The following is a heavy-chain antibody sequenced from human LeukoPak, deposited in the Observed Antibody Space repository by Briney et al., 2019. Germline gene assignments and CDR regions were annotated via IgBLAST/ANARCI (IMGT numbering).Heavy chain of an antibody. CDR3: ARLGAGPIYYDFWSGYSSFYFDY. J-gene: IGHJ4*02. D-gene: IGHD3-3*01. CDR1: GGSTSSSNYY. Sequence: SETLSLTCTVSGGSTSSSNYYWGWIRQPPGKGLEWIGGIHYSGNTYYNPSLKSRVTISVDTSKNQFSLKLSSVTAADTAVYYCARLGAGPIYYDFWSGYSSFYFDYWGQGTLVTVSS. CDR2: IHYSGNT. V-gene: IGHV4-39*01.